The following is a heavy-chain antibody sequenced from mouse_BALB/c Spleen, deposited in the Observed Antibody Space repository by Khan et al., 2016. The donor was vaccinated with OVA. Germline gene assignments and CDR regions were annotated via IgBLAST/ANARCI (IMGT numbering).Heavy chain of an antibody. Sequence: VQLQQSGAELVKPRASVKLSCAASGFKIKDTYIQWVKQRPEQGLEWIGRIDPANGNTKYDPKFQDKATMTADTSSNTAYLQLSSLTSEDTAVYYCASSFLLYAMDYWGQGTSVTVSS. CDR2: IDPANGNT. CDR1: GFKIKDTY. V-gene: IGHV14-3*02. D-gene: IGHD1-2*01. CDR3: ASSFLLYAMDY. J-gene: IGHJ4*01.